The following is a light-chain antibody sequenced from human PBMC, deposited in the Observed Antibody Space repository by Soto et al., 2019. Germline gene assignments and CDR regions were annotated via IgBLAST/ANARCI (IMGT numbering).Light chain of an antibody. J-gene: IGKJ4*01. V-gene: IGKV3-20*01. CDR2: GAS. CDR3: HQYDSSPLT. Sequence: EIVLTQSPGTLSLSPGERATLSCRASQSVSSSYLAWYQQKPGQAPSLLIYGASSMATGLPEMFSGSGSGTYFTLTISRLEAEDSALYYCHQYDSSPLTFGGGTKVEIK. CDR1: QSVSSSY.